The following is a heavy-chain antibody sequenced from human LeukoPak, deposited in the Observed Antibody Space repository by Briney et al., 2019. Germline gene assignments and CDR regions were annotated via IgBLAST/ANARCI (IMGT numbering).Heavy chain of an antibody. D-gene: IGHD2-2*01. CDR3: ARLGNIYCSRTSCPLDY. CDR2: INGDGSST. CDR1: GLTFSTYW. V-gene: IGHV3-74*01. Sequence: GGSLRLSCVASGLTFSTYWLHWVRQAPGKGLVWVSRINGDGSSTSYADSVKGRFTISRDNAKNTLYLQMNSLRAEDTAVYYCARLGNIYCSRTSCPLDYWGQGTLVTVSS. J-gene: IGHJ4*02.